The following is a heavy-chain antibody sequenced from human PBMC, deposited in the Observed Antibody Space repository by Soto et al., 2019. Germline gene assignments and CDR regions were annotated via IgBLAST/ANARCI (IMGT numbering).Heavy chain of an antibody. CDR1: GGTLSSYC. Sequence: GAPVKGSCKAAGGTLSSYCLSWGRQAPGKRVEGVGGIIPIFGTANYAQKFQGRVTITADESTSTAYMELSSLRSEDTAVYYCAREGSRTLEWLLKSGDYGMDVCGQGTTVTVS. CDR2: IIPIFGTA. J-gene: IGHJ6*02. D-gene: IGHD3-3*01. V-gene: IGHV1-69*01. CDR3: AREGSRTLEWLLKSGDYGMDV.